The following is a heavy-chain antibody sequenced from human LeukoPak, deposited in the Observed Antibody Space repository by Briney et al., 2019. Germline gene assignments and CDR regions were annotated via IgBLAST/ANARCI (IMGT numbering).Heavy chain of an antibody. D-gene: IGHD3-22*01. CDR1: GGSISSYY. CDR3: ARGYYDSSGYYWDY. CDR2: IYYSGST. V-gene: IGHV4-59*01. J-gene: IGHJ4*02. Sequence: SETLSLTCTVSGGSISSYYWSWIPQPPGKGLEWIGYIYYSGSTNYNPSLTSRVTISVDTSKNPFSLKLSSVTAADTAVYYCARGYYDSSGYYWDYWGQGTLVTVSS.